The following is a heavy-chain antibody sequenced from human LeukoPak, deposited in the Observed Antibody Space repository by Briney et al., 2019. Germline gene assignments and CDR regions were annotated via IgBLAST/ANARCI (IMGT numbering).Heavy chain of an antibody. D-gene: IGHD4-17*01. Sequence: GESLKISCQGSGYSFTSSWIGWVRQMPGKGLEWMGIIFPGASETRYSPSFQGQVTISVDKSISTAYLYWSSLKASDSAIYYCARVRSGDFMGHDDAFDMWGQGTKVTVSS. J-gene: IGHJ3*02. CDR1: GYSFTSSW. V-gene: IGHV5-51*01. CDR2: IFPGASET. CDR3: ARVRSGDFMGHDDAFDM.